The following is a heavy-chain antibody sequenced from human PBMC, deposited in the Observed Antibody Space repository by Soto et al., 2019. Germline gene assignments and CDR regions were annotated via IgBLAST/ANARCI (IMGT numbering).Heavy chain of an antibody. Sequence: SETLSLTCTVSGGSISSYYWSWIRQPAGKGLEWIGRIYTSGSTNYNPSLKSRVTMSVDTSKNQFSLKPSSVTAADTAVYYCGKDRQGNYGLWGGYSSFSWGLENWGQGTQVTVSS. CDR1: GGSISSYY. CDR2: IYTSGST. D-gene: IGHD3-3*01. J-gene: IGHJ4*02. V-gene: IGHV4-4*07. CDR3: GKDRQGNYGLWGGYSSFSWGLEN.